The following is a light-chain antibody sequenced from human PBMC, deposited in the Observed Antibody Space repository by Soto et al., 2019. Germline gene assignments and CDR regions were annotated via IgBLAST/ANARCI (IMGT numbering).Light chain of an antibody. J-gene: IGKJ1*01. CDR3: HQYNNWPWT. CDR2: AAS. CDR1: QRVSSH. V-gene: IGKV3-15*01. Sequence: ERVMTQSPDTLPASPGDTPTLCCMASQRVSSHLAWYQQKPGQXPRXXIYAASTRATGIPVRFSGSGSETEFTLTIRSLQSEDFALYYCHQYNNWPWTFGQGTKVDIK.